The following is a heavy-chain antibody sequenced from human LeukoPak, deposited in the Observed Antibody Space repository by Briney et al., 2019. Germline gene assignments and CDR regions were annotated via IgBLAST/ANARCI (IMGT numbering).Heavy chain of an antibody. V-gene: IGHV3-23*01. J-gene: IGHJ3*01. D-gene: IGHD2-21*01. CDR1: GFTFSSYA. CDR3: ARVYLAGAFDV. Sequence: GGSLRLSCAAPGFTFSSYAMSWVRQAPGKGVEWVSAISGSAGSTYYADSVKGRFTFSRDNSKNTLYLQMNSLRAADTAMYYCARVYLAGAFDVWGQGTLVTVSS. CDR2: ISGSAGST.